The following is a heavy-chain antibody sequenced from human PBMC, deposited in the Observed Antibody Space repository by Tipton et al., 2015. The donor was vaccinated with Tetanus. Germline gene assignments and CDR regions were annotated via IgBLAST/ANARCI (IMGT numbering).Heavy chain of an antibody. D-gene: IGHD2-2*01. Sequence: GLVKPSETLSLTCNVPGGSISSAAFYWGWIRQAPGKGLEWIGSIYYVGSTYYSPSLKSRVAISMDTSKNQISLKLSSVTAADTAVYYCARRSYCSSSRCFDAFDLRGQGTMVTVSS. V-gene: IGHV4-39*07. CDR2: IYYVGST. CDR3: ARRSYCSSSRCFDAFDL. CDR1: GGSISSAAFY. J-gene: IGHJ3*01.